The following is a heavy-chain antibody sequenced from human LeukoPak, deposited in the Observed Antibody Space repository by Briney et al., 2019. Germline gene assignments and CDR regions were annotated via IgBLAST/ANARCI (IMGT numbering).Heavy chain of an antibody. Sequence: ASVKVSCTASGYTFTNYDINWVRQATGQGLEWMGWMNPNSGNTGYAQRFQGRVTMTRDTSTGTAYMDLSSLTSEDTAVYYCARNPAASGSFEYWGQGTLVTVSS. V-gene: IGHV1-8*01. CDR3: ARNPAASGSFEY. J-gene: IGHJ4*02. CDR2: MNPNSGNT. CDR1: GYTFTNYD. D-gene: IGHD3-10*01.